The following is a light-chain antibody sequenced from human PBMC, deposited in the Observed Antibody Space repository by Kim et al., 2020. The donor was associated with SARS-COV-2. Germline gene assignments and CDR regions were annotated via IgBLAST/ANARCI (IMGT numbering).Light chain of an antibody. V-gene: IGKV1-39*01. CDR2: AAS. J-gene: IGKJ4*01. CDR3: QQSHTTPVLT. Sequence: DIQMTQSPSSLAASVGDRVTIACRASQSISTYLNWYQQKPGKAPKLLIYAASSLQSGVPSRFSDSGSGTDFTLTISSLQPEDFATYYCQQSHTTPVLTFGGGTKLEIK. CDR1: QSISTY.